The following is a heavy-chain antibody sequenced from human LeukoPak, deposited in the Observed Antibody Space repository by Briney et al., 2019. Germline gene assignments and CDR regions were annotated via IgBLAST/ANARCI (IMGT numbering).Heavy chain of an antibody. CDR3: AAGGPGDWFDP. CDR2: IYHSGST. Sequence: PSETLSLTCAVSGYSISSGYYWGWIRQPPGKGLEWIGSIYHSGSTYYNPSLKSRVTISVDTSMNQFSLKLSSVTAADTAVYYCAAGGPGDWFDPWGQGTLVTVSS. V-gene: IGHV4-38-2*01. CDR1: GYSISSGYY. D-gene: IGHD3-16*01. J-gene: IGHJ5*02.